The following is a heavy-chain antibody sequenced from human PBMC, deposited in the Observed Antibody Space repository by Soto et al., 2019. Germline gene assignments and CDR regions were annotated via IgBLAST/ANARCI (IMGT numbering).Heavy chain of an antibody. CDR2: IYHSGST. J-gene: IGHJ6*03. Sequence: SETLSLTCAVSSGSISSSNWWSWVRQPPGKGLEWIGEIYHSGSTNYNPSLKSRVTISVDKSKNQFSLKLSSVTAADTAVYYCARSIDQSSGYDDYYYYYMDVWGKGTTVTVSS. D-gene: IGHD5-12*01. CDR3: ARSIDQSSGYDDYYYYYMDV. V-gene: IGHV4-4*02. CDR1: SGSISSSNW.